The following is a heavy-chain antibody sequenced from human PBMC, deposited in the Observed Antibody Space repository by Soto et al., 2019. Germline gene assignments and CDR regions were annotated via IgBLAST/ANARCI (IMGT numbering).Heavy chain of an antibody. CDR3: ARDRGYCSGGSCPTTRTHDAFDI. V-gene: IGHV3-30-3*01. J-gene: IGHJ3*02. CDR2: ISYDGSNK. CDR1: GFTFSSYA. Sequence: ESGGGVVQPGRSLRLSCAASGFTFSSYAMHWVRQAPGKGLEWVAVISYDGSNKYYADSVKGRFTISRDNSKNTLYLQMNSLRAEDTAVYYCARDRGYCSGGSCPTTRTHDAFDIWGQGTMVTVSS. D-gene: IGHD2-15*01.